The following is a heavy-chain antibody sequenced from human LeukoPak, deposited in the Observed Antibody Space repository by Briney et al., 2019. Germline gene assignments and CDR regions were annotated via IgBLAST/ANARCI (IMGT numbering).Heavy chain of an antibody. CDR2: ISYDGSDK. CDR3: AKIKHDAVIAATLGAYYFDF. Sequence: GRSLRLSCAASGFTFSSYGMHWVRQAPGKGLEWVAVISYDGSDKYYADSVKGRFTISRDNSKNTLYLQMNSLRAEDTAVYYCAKIKHDAVIAATLGAYYFDFWGQGTLVTVSS. V-gene: IGHV3-30*18. J-gene: IGHJ4*02. CDR1: GFTFSSYG. D-gene: IGHD2-15*01.